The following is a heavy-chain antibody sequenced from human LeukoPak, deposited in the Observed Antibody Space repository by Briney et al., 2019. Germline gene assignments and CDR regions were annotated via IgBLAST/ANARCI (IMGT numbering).Heavy chain of an antibody. J-gene: IGHJ4*02. CDR1: GYILTSYG. Sequence: ASVKLACKVSGYILTSYGISVVRKAPGQGLEWMGWISAYNGNTNYAQKLQGRVTMTTDTSTSTAYMELRSLRSDDTAVYYCARDGYSYGYNWGQGTLVTVSS. D-gene: IGHD5-18*01. CDR3: ARDGYSYGYN. CDR2: ISAYNGNT. V-gene: IGHV1-18*04.